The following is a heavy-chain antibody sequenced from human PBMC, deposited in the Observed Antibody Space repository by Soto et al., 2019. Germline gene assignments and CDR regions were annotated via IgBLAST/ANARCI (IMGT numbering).Heavy chain of an antibody. CDR1: GGSISSGGYY. CDR3: ARERIYCSSTSCYYYYYGMDV. V-gene: IGHV4-31*03. J-gene: IGHJ6*02. D-gene: IGHD2-2*01. CDR2: IYYSGST. Sequence: QVQLQESGPGLVKPSQTLSLTCTVSGGSISSGGYYWSWIRQHPGKGLEWIGYIYYSGSTYYNPSLKSRVTISVDTSKNQFSLKLSSVTAADTAVYYCARERIYCSSTSCYYYYYGMDVWGQGTTVTVSS.